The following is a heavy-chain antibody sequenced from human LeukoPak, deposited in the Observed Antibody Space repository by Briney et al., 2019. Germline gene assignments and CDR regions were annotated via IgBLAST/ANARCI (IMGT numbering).Heavy chain of an antibody. D-gene: IGHD3-22*01. J-gene: IGHJ4*02. CDR1: GFTFDDYG. V-gene: IGHV3-43D*03. CDR2: INWNGGST. CDR3: AKGRGDYYDSIGYFDY. Sequence: GGSLRLSCAASGFTFDDYGMSWVRQAPGKGLEWVSGINWNGGSTYYADSVKGRFTISRDNSKNSLYLQMNSLRAEDTALYYCAKGRGDYYDSIGYFDYWGQGTLVTVSS.